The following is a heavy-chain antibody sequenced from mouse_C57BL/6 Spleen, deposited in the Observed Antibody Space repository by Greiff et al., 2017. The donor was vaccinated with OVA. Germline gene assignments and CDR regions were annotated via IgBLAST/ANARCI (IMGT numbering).Heavy chain of an antibody. CDR1: GYTFTSYW. Sequence: QVQLQQPGTELVKPGASVKLSCKASGYTFTSYWLHWVKQRPGQGLEWIGNINPSNGGTKYTEKFKSKATLDVDKSSSTAYMQLSSLTSEDSAVYYCARLELGGGFDYWGQGTTLTVSS. CDR3: ARLELGGGFDY. J-gene: IGHJ2*01. V-gene: IGHV1-53*01. D-gene: IGHD4-1*01. CDR2: INPSNGGT.